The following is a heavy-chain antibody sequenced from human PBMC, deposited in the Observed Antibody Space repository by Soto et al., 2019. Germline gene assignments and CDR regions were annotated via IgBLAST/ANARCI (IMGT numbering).Heavy chain of an antibody. J-gene: IGHJ5*02. Sequence: SETLSLTCTFSGGSISSGDYYWSWIRQPPGKGLEWIGYIYYSGSTYYNPSLKSRVMISVDTSKNQSSLKLSSVTAADTAVYYCASCINNWFDPWGQGTLVTVSS. D-gene: IGHD2-8*01. CDR2: IYYSGST. CDR3: ASCINNWFDP. V-gene: IGHV4-30-4*01. CDR1: GGSISSGDYY.